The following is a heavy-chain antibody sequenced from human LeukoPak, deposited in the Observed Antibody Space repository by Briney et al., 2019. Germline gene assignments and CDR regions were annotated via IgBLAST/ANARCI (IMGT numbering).Heavy chain of an antibody. V-gene: IGHV3-9*01. D-gene: IGHD6-13*01. Sequence: GGSLRLSCAASGFTFDDYAMHWVRQAPGKGLEWVSCISWNSGTMDYANSVKGRFTISRDNAKNSLYLQMDSLRAEDTALYYCAKGTGYSSSWFEYWGQGTLVTVSS. CDR2: ISWNSGTM. J-gene: IGHJ4*02. CDR1: GFTFDDYA. CDR3: AKGTGYSSSWFEY.